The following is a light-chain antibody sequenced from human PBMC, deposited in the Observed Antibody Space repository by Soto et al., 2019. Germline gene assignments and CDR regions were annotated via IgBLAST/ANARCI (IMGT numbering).Light chain of an antibody. CDR2: GNN. CDR3: QSYDTSLSGVSV. J-gene: IGLJ1*01. Sequence: QSALTQSPSVSGAPGQRVSISCTGTSSNIGAGFDVHWYQQLPATAPKLLIYGNNNRPSGVPDRFSGSKSGTSASLAITGLQAEDEADYYCQSYDTSLSGVSVFGSGTKLTVL. V-gene: IGLV1-40*01. CDR1: SSNIGAGFD.